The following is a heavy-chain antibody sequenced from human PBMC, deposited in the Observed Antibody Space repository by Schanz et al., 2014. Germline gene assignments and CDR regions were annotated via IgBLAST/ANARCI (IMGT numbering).Heavy chain of an antibody. J-gene: IGHJ3*02. CDR2: IYLSDGST. CDR3: AFDRDDAYDI. V-gene: IGHV1-46*01. Sequence: QVQLVQSGAEVKKPGASVKLSCKASGYTFTNYYIHWVRQAPGQGFERMRRIYLSDGSTRYAQKFQARVNVTSAPSTNTDYMGLSSLISEDPAGYYCAFDRDDAYDIWGQGTTVTVSS. CDR1: GYTFTNYY. D-gene: IGHD3-9*01.